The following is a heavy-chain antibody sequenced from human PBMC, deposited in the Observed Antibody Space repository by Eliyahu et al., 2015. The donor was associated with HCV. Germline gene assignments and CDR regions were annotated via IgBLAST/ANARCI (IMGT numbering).Heavy chain of an antibody. Sequence: QVQLVQSGPEVRKPGAAVKVSCKASGYTFTGYYMHWVRQAPGQGLEWMGWINPNSDDTNYAQRFQGRVTMTRDTSISTAYMELSSLRSDDTAVYYCARVVRDGYNSGLYYFDYWGQGTLVTVSS. V-gene: IGHV1-2*02. CDR2: INPNSDDT. J-gene: IGHJ4*02. CDR3: ARVVRDGYNSGLYYFDY. D-gene: IGHD5-24*01. CDR1: GYTFTGYY.